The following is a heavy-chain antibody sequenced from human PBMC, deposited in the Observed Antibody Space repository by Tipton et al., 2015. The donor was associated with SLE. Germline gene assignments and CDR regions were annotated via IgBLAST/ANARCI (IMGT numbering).Heavy chain of an antibody. Sequence: TLSLTCTVSGGSISTYYWSWIRQSPGKGLEWIGYIHKSGSTHYHPSLRGRVTISVDASKNQFSLELISVTAADTAVYYCATQGYYDSSFDYWGQGTLVTVSS. CDR3: ATQGYYDSSFDY. D-gene: IGHD3-16*01. CDR2: IHKSGST. CDR1: GGSISTYY. J-gene: IGHJ4*02. V-gene: IGHV4-59*01.